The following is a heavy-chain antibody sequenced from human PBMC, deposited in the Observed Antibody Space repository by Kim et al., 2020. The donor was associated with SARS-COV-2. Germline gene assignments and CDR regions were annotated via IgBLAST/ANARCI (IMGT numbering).Heavy chain of an antibody. CDR1: GFTFSSYE. J-gene: IGHJ3*02. V-gene: IGHV3-48*03. CDR2: ISSSGSTI. D-gene: IGHD3-16*01. CDR3: ARDDRVFSRCDAFDI. Sequence: GGSLRLSCAASGFTFSSYEMNWVRQAPGKGLEWVSYISSSGSTIYYADSVKGRFTISRDNAKNSLYLQMNSLRAEDTAVYYCARDDRVFSRCDAFDIWGQGTMVTVSS.